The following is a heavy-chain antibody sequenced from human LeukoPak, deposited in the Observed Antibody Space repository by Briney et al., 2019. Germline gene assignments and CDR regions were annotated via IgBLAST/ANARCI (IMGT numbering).Heavy chain of an antibody. J-gene: IGHJ4*02. CDR2: IYHRGST. CDR3: ARGAEYYAIWRGYAGYSDY. Sequence: SETLSLTCTVSGYSISNGYYWGWIRQPPVKGLEWVGSIYHRGSTYYNPSLTSRVTISLDRSKKKFSLKLTSVTAADTAVYFCARGAEYYAIWRGYAGYSDYWGQGISVTVSS. D-gene: IGHD3-3*01. CDR1: GYSISNGYY. V-gene: IGHV4-38-2*02.